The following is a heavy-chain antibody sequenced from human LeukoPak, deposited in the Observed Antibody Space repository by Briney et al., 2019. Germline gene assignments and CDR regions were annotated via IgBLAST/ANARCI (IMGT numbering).Heavy chain of an antibody. CDR3: AKFLGGDYYYYGMDV. Sequence: GGSLRLSCAASGFTFSSYAMHWVRQAPGKGLEWVAVISYDGSNKYYADSVKGRFTISRDNSKNTLYLQMNSLRAEDTAVYYCAKFLGGDYYYYGMDVWGQGTTVTVSS. CDR1: GFTFSSYA. V-gene: IGHV3-30-3*02. D-gene: IGHD4-17*01. J-gene: IGHJ6*02. CDR2: ISYDGSNK.